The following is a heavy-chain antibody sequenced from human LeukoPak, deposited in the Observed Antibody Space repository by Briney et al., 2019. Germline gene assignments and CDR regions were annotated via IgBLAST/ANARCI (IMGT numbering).Heavy chain of an antibody. CDR3: AKDEYYDLSTFYSHFDC. J-gene: IGHJ4*02. CDR1: GFTFSSYG. D-gene: IGHD3-22*01. CDR2: ILYDGSNK. Sequence: GRSLRLSCAASGFTFSSYGMHWVRQAPGKGLEWVAVILYDGSNKYYADSVKGRFTISRDNSKNTLHLQMNSLRAEDTAVYYCAKDEYYDLSTFYSHFDCWGRGTLVTVSS. V-gene: IGHV3-33*06.